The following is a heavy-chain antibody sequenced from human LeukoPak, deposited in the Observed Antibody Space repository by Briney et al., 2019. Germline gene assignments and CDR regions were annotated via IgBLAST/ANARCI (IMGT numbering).Heavy chain of an antibody. V-gene: IGHV3-30-3*01. CDR2: ISYDGSNK. CDR1: GFTFSSYA. J-gene: IGHJ6*02. CDR3: ARVLVITAMVTSYYYYGMDV. D-gene: IGHD5-18*01. Sequence: GGSLRLSCAASGFTFSSYAMHWVRQAPGKGLEWVAVISYDGSNKYYADSVKGRFTISRDNSKNTLYLQMNSLRAEGTAVYYCARVLVITAMVTSYYYYGMDVWGQGTTVTVSS.